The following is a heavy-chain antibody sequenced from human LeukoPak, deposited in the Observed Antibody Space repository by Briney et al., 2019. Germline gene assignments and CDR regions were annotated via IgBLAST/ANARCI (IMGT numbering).Heavy chain of an antibody. CDR3: ARGRGYSSTGCYPDY. Sequence: GGSLRLSCSASGFTFSGYSMNWVRQGPGKGLEWVSSLSSSSSKIYYAGPVKGRFTMSRDNAQHSLFLQMNSVRAQDTAVYYCARGRGYSSTGCYPDYWGQGTLVTVSS. J-gene: IGHJ4*02. D-gene: IGHD2-2*01. CDR2: LSSSSSKI. CDR1: GFTFSGYS. V-gene: IGHV3-21*01.